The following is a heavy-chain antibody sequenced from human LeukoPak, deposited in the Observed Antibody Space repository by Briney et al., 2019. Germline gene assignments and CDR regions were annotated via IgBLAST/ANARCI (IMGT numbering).Heavy chain of an antibody. D-gene: IGHD4-17*01. CDR1: GFTFSSYA. CDR3: AKVPTKSTVTTEADY. J-gene: IGHJ4*02. CDR2: ISGSGGRT. V-gene: IGHV3-23*01. Sequence: GGSPRLSCAASGFTFSSYAMSWVRQAPGKGLEWVSAISGSGGRTYYTDSVKGRVTISRDNSKNTRYLQMNSLRAEDTAVYSCAKVPTKSTVTTEADYWGQGTLVTVPS.